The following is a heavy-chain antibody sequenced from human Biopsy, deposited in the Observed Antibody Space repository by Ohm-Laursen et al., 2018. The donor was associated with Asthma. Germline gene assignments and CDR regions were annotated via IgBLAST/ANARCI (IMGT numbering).Heavy chain of an antibody. CDR1: GFVFSQCG. J-gene: IGHJ3*02. V-gene: IGHV3-30*03. D-gene: IGHD4-23*01. Sequence: RSLRLSCAASGFVFSQCGMHWVRQGPGKGLAWMALISSDGHNKYYKDSVKGRFTISRDNSKLRLYLEINSLRVEDSAVYYCARESGQDSGGTGAFDRWGQGIMVAVSS. CDR2: ISSDGHNK. CDR3: ARESGQDSGGTGAFDR.